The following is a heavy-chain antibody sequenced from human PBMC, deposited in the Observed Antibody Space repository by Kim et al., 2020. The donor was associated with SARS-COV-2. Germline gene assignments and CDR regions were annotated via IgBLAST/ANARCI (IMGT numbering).Heavy chain of an antibody. V-gene: IGHV4-59*13. J-gene: IGHJ4*02. CDR2: IYYGGST. D-gene: IGHD3-10*01. CDR3: ARTRITMVRGVIPTQYYFDY. CDR1: GGSISSYY. Sequence: SETLSLTCTVSGGSISSYYWSWIRQPPGKGLEWIEYIYYGGSTNYNPSLKSRVTISVDTSKNQFSLKLSSVTAADTAVYYCARTRITMVRGVIPTQYYFDYWGQGTLVTVSS.